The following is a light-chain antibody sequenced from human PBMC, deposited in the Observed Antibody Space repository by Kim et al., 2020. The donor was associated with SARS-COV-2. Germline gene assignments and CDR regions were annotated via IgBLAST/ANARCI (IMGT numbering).Light chain of an antibody. CDR1: QSFGSN. Sequence: PGERAPLSCRASQSFGSNLAWYQQKPGQAPRLLFYGTSIRATGIPARFSGSGSGTEFTLTISSLQSEDFAVYYCQQYNNWPLPCTFGQGTKLEI. J-gene: IGKJ2*02. V-gene: IGKV3-15*01. CDR2: GTS. CDR3: QQYNNWPLPCT.